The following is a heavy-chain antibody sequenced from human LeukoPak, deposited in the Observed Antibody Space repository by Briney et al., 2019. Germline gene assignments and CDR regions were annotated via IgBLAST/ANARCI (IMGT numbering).Heavy chain of an antibody. D-gene: IGHD3-10*01. CDR2: IHPSGGT. Sequence: SETLSLTCAVYGGSFSGYFWSWIRQPPGEGLEWIGEIHPSGGTNYNPSLESRLTISVDKSKNQFSLKLSSVTAADTAVYYCARGGYYGSGSYSELYFDYWGQGTLVTVSS. V-gene: IGHV4-34*01. CDR1: GGSFSGYF. CDR3: ARGGYYGSGSYSELYFDY. J-gene: IGHJ4*02.